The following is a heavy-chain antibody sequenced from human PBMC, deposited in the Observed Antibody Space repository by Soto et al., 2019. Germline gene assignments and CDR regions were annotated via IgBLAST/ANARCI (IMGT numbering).Heavy chain of an antibody. CDR3: ARRHWFDP. CDR1: GGSFSGYY. V-gene: IGHV4-34*01. CDR2: INHSGST. Sequence: PSETLSLTCAVYGGSFSGYYWSWIRQPPGKGLEWIGEINHSGSTNYNPSLKSRVTISVDTSKNQFSLKLRSVTAADTAVYYCARRHWFDPWGQGTLVTVSS. J-gene: IGHJ5*02.